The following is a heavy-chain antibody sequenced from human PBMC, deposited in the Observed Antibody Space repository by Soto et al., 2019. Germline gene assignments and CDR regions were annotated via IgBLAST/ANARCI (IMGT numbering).Heavy chain of an antibody. V-gene: IGHV1-69*01. Sequence: QVQLVQSGAEVKKPGSSLKVSCKASGGTFGNSGVSWVRQAPGQGPEWMGGIIPIFDTTNYAQKFQGRATISAEDSTSYRELSSLRSEDTAVYYCARAPLLSAETLHENYFDDWGPGTQVTVSS. CDR2: IIPIFDTT. CDR1: GGTFGNSG. J-gene: IGHJ4*02. D-gene: IGHD2-15*01. CDR3: ARAPLLSAETLHENYFDD.